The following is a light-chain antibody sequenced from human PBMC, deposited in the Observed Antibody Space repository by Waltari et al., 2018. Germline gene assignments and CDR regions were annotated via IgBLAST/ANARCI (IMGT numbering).Light chain of an antibody. CDR2: GAA. CDR3: QQYNNWPLT. V-gene: IGKV3-15*01. CDR1: QRINNN. J-gene: IGKJ4*01. Sequence: EIVMTQSPATLSVSLGERATLSCTASQRINNNLAWYQQRPGQAPRLLFYGAATSATDVPARFSGSRSGTEFTLTITSLQSEDYAVYYCQQYNNWPLTFGGGTKVDIK.